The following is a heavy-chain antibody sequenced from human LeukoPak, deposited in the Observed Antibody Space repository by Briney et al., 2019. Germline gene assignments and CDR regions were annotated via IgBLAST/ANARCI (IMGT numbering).Heavy chain of an antibody. D-gene: IGHD3-16*02. CDR3: ARSSALYDYVWGSYRFDAFDI. J-gene: IGHJ3*02. CDR2: IYHSGST. Sequence: PSETLSLTCTVSGYSISSGYYWGWIRQPPGKGLEWIGSIYHSGSTYYNPSLKSRVTISVDTSKNQFSLKLSSVTAADTAVYYCARSSALYDYVWGSYRFDAFDIWGQGTMVTVSS. V-gene: IGHV4-38-2*02. CDR1: GYSISSGYY.